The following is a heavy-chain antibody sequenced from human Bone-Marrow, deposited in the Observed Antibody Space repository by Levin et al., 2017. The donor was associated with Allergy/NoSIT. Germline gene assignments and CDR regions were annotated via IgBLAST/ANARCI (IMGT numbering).Heavy chain of an antibody. J-gene: IGHJ4*02. CDR1: GFVFSNYD. V-gene: IGHV3-21*01. CDR3: ATETVTSSEVLGY. Sequence: ASVKVSCAASGFVFSNYDMNWVRQAPGKGLEWVSYISLSSTYIFYSDSVKGRFTISRDNAKKSLFLQMNNLRPEDTGVYYCATETVTSSEVLGYWGQGTLVSVSS. CDR2: ISLSSTYI. D-gene: IGHD4-17*01.